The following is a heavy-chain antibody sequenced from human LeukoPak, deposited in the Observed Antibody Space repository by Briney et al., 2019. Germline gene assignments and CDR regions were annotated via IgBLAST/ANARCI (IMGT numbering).Heavy chain of an antibody. CDR3: ARADDSSGWLLDY. D-gene: IGHD6-19*01. CDR1: GFTFSSYA. CDR2: ISYDGSNK. Sequence: GGSLRLSCAASGFTFSSYAMHWVRQAPGKGLEWVAVISYDGSNKYYADSVKGRFTISRDNSKNTLYLQMNSLRAEDTAVYYCARADDSSGWLLDYWGQGTLVTVSS. J-gene: IGHJ4*02. V-gene: IGHV3-30*04.